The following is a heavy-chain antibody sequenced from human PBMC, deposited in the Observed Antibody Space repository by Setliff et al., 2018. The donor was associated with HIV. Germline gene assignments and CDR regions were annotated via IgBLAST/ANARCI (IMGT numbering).Heavy chain of an antibody. V-gene: IGHV7-4-1*02. CDR3: ARNSPFPPSSGAHFDF. CDR2: IHTSTGKP. D-gene: IGHD3-22*01. J-gene: IGHJ4*02. Sequence: ASVKVSCKASGYSFTTYSINWLRQAPGQGPEWMGWIHTSTGKPTYVRDFTGRFVFSLDTSVNTAFLQISDLKTEDTAVHYCARNSPFPPSSGAHFDFWGPGTLVTVS. CDR1: GYSFTTYS.